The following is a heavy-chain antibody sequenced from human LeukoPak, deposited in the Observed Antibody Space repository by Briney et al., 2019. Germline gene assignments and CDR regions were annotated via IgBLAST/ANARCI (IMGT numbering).Heavy chain of an antibody. V-gene: IGHV1-2*02. D-gene: IGHD2/OR15-2a*01. Sequence: GASVKVSCKASGYSFAGYYMHWVRQAPGQGLEWMGWINPNSGGTNYAQKFQGRVTMTRDTSISTAYMEPSRVTSDDTAVYYCAGEGAFGFYALDYWGQGTLVTVSS. CDR2: INPNSGGT. CDR3: AGEGAFGFYALDY. CDR1: GYSFAGYY. J-gene: IGHJ4*02.